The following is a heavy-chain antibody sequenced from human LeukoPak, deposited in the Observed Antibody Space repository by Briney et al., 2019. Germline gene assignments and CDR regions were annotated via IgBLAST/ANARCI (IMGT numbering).Heavy chain of an antibody. CDR2: ISYDGSNK. CDR3: AREYDILTGYSAPFDY. D-gene: IGHD3-9*01. V-gene: IGHV3-30-3*01. J-gene: IGHJ4*02. CDR1: GFTFSSYA. Sequence: GGSLRLSCAASGFTFSSYAMHWVRQAPGKGLEWVAVISYDGSNKYYADSVKGRFTISRDNSKNTLYLQMNSLRAEDTAVYYCAREYDILTGYSAPFDYWGQGTLVTVSS.